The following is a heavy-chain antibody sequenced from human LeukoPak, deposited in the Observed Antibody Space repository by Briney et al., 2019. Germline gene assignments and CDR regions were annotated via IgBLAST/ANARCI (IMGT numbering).Heavy chain of an antibody. V-gene: IGHV4-59*08. CDR3: ARHDHYAFDY. J-gene: IGHJ4*02. CDR2: LYYSGNI. Sequence: SETLSLTCTVSGGSISTYYWSWIRQPPGKGLEWIGCLYYSGNIDYNPSLKSRVTISVDTSKNQFSLRLTSVTAADTAVYYCARHDHYAFDYWGQGTLVTVSS. CDR1: GGSISTYY. D-gene: IGHD4-17*01.